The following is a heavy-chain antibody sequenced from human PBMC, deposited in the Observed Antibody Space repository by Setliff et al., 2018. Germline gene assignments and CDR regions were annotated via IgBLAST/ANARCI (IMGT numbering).Heavy chain of an antibody. CDR1: GASLSSGTYY. J-gene: IGHJ4*02. V-gene: IGHV4-39*07. CDR2: IYYGGKT. Sequence: PSETLSLTCTVSGASLSSGTYYWGWIRQPPGKGLEWIGRIYYGGKTYYNTSLESRLTISVDTSKNQFSLKLTSVTAADTAIYYCGRSSDGALDYWGQGTLVTVSS. CDR3: GRSSDGALDY.